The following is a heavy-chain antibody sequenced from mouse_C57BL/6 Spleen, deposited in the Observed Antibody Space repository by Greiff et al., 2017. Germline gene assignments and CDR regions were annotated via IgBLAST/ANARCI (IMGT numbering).Heavy chain of an antibody. Sequence: QVHLQQPGAELVKPGASVKMSCKASGYTFTSYWITWVKQRPGQGLEWIGDINPGSGSTNYNEKFKCKATLTVDTSSSTAYLQLSSLTSEDSAVYDCAKDGYDGYAMDYWGQGTSVTFSS. CDR3: AKDGYDGYAMDY. CDR2: INPGSGST. D-gene: IGHD2-2*01. V-gene: IGHV1-55*01. J-gene: IGHJ4*01. CDR1: GYTFTSYW.